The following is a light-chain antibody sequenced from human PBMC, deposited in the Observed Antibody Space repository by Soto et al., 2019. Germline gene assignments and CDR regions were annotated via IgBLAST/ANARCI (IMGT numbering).Light chain of an antibody. Sequence: DFVMTQSPLSLPVTAGEPASISCRSSQSLLHSSGYNYLVWYLQKPGQSPQLLIYLGSHRASGVPDRFSGSESATDFTLKISRVEAADVGVYYCMERLQTPCTVGQGTKVDIK. CDR2: LGS. J-gene: IGKJ1*01. CDR1: QSLLHSSGYNY. V-gene: IGKV2-28*01. CDR3: MERLQTPCT.